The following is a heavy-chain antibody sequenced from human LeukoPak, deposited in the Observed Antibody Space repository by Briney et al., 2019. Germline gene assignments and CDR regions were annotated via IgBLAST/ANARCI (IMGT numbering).Heavy chain of an antibody. CDR1: GYTFTDYY. J-gene: IGHJ4*02. CDR3: ATSSDYYGDFDY. Sequence: ASVKISCKVSGYTFTDYYMHWVQQAPGKGLEWMGLADPEDGETIYAEKFQGRVTITADTSTDTAYMELSSLRSEDTAVYYCATSSDYYGDFDYWGQGTLVTVSS. CDR2: ADPEDGET. V-gene: IGHV1-69-2*01. D-gene: IGHD3-10*01.